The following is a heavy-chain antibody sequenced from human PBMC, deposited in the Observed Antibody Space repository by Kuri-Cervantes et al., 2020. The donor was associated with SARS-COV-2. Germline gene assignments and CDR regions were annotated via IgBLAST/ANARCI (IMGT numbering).Heavy chain of an antibody. CDR3: AKIPIYCSSTSCPVDA. D-gene: IGHD2-2*01. CDR1: HSTFSSYA. CDR2: ISYDGNNK. Sequence: GESLKISCAASHSTFSSYAFHWVRQAPGQGLEWVAAISYDGNNKYFADSVRGRFTVSRDNSKNTLYLQMNSLRDEDTAVYYCAKIPIYCSSTSCPVDAWGQGTTVTVSS. V-gene: IGHV3-30*04. J-gene: IGHJ6*02.